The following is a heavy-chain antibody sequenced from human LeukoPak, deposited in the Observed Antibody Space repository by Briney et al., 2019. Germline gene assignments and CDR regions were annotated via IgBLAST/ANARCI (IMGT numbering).Heavy chain of an antibody. Sequence: GGSLRLSCAASGFTFDDYGMSWVRQAPGKGLEWVSGINWNGGSTGYADSVKGRFTISRDNAKNSLYLQMNSLRAEDTALYYCARARYDYDSSGFKADWFDPWGQGTLVTVSS. D-gene: IGHD3-22*01. CDR2: INWNGGST. CDR1: GFTFDDYG. CDR3: ARARYDYDSSGFKADWFDP. J-gene: IGHJ5*02. V-gene: IGHV3-20*04.